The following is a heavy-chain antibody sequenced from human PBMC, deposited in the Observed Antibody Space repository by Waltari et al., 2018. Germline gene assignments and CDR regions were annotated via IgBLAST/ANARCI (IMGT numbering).Heavy chain of an antibody. D-gene: IGHD5-12*01. J-gene: IGHJ5*02. CDR3: ATHSGYNSGYPRWFDP. Sequence: QLQLQQSGPGLVKPSKTLSLSCPVSGDSISSSTYYWGGFGQHQGKGLEWIGSIFYSGNTYHNPSLKSRVTISVDTSKNQFSLQLRSVTAADTAVYYCATHSGYNSGYPRWFDPWGQGTLVTVSS. CDR2: IFYSGNT. CDR1: GDSISSSTYY. V-gene: IGHV4-39*01.